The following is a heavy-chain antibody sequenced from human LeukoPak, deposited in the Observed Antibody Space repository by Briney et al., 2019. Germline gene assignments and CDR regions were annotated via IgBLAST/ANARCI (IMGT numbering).Heavy chain of an antibody. CDR2: IIPIFGTA. CDR1: GGTFSSYA. CDR3: ATEQVGYYFDY. J-gene: IGHJ4*02. D-gene: IGHD1/OR15-1a*01. V-gene: IGHV1-69*05. Sequence: GSSVKISCKASGGTFSSYAISWARQAPGQGLEWMGGIIPIFGTANYAQKFQGRVTITTDESTSTAYMELSSLRSEDTAVYYCATEQVGYYFDYWGQGTLVTVSS.